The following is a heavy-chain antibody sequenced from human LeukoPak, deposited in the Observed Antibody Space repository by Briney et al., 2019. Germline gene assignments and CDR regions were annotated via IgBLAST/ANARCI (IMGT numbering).Heavy chain of an antibody. CDR1: GFTFSSYG. CDR3: AKDGLRYYYYYYMDV. J-gene: IGHJ6*03. V-gene: IGHV3-30*18. CDR2: ISYDGSNK. Sequence: GGSLRLSCAASGFTFSSYGMHWVRQAPGKGLEWVAVISYDGSNKYYAGSVKGRFTISRDNSKNTLYLQMNSLRAEDTAVYYCAKDGLRYYYYYYMDVWGKGTTVTVSS.